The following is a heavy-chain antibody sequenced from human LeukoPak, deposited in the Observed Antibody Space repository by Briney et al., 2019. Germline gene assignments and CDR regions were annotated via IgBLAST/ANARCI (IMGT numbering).Heavy chain of an antibody. CDR2: MNPNSGNT. V-gene: IGHV1-8*01. CDR1: GYTFTSYD. D-gene: IGHD6-19*01. J-gene: IGHJ6*02. CDR3: ARGAYEGDSSGWYPVYYYYGMDV. Sequence: ASVKVSCKASGYTFTSYDINWVRQATGQGLEWMGWMNPNSGNTGYAQKFQGRVTMTRNTSISTAYMELSSLRSEDTAVYYCARGAYEGDSSGWYPVYYYYGMDVWGQGTTVTVSS.